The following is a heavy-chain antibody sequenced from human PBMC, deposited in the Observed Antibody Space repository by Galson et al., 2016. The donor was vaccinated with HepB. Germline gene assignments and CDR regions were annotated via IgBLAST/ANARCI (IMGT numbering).Heavy chain of an antibody. CDR1: GYDFSSYG. D-gene: IGHD1-26*01. CDR2: ISGYNGNT. Sequence: SVKVSCKASGYDFSSYGISWVRQAPGQGLEWMGWISGYNGNTNYAQKYQGRITLTTDTSTSTAYMELRSLTSDDTAIYYCAKGGAFDSWGQGTMVTVSS. J-gene: IGHJ3*01. CDR3: AKGGAFDS. V-gene: IGHV1-18*01.